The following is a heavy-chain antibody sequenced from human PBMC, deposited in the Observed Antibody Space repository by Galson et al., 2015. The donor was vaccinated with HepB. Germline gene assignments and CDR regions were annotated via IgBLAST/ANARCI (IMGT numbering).Heavy chain of an antibody. V-gene: IGHV3-30*02. D-gene: IGHD3-9*01. CDR1: GFTFSSYG. CDR3: AKDSYYDILTGYSPGGWFDP. CDR2: IRYDGSNK. Sequence: SLRLSCAASGFTFSSYGMHWVRQAPGKGLEWVAFIRYDGSNKYYADSVKGRFTISRDNSKNTLYLQMNSLRAEDTAVYYCAKDSYYDILTGYSPGGWFDPWGQGTLVTVSS. J-gene: IGHJ5*02.